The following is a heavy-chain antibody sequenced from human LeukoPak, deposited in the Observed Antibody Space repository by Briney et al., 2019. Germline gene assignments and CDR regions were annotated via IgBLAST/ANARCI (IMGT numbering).Heavy chain of an antibody. CDR2: IQSNGINT. CDR1: GFSLTTYG. V-gene: IGHV3-30*02. Sequence: GGALRLSCEVSGFSLTTYGMLWVRQAPGKGLEWVALIQSNGINTYSGDSVKGRFTISRDISKSTLYLQMNSLTTDDTALYFCAKDRPLKGGFDPWGQGSLVIVSS. CDR3: AKDRPLKGGFDP. D-gene: IGHD3-16*01. J-gene: IGHJ5*02.